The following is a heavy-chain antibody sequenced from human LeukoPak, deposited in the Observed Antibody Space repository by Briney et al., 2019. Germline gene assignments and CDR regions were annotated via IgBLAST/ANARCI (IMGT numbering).Heavy chain of an antibody. Sequence: GRSLRLSCAASGFTLSNNGMHWVRQTPGEGLEWVAFTRYDESKTFYGDSVRGRFTISRDNYKNTLYLQMNSLTTDYSAVYYCAKARYSGSPALDFWGQGTLVTVSS. CDR3: AKARYSGSPALDF. CDR2: TRYDESKT. D-gene: IGHD1-26*01. CDR1: GFTLSNNG. J-gene: IGHJ4*02. V-gene: IGHV3-30*02.